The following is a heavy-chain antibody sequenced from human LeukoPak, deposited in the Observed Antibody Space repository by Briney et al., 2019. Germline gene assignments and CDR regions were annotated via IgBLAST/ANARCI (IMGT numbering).Heavy chain of an antibody. CDR3: ASGPESYYFDY. CDR1: GGSISTYY. J-gene: IGHJ4*02. CDR2: VYYSGNT. V-gene: IGHV4-59*01. Sequence: SEALSLACSVSGGSISTYYYSWIRQPPGKELEWIGYVYYSGNTNYNPSLKSRVTISLDTSKNHLSLKMTSVTVADTAMYYCASGPESYYFDYWGQGALVTVSS.